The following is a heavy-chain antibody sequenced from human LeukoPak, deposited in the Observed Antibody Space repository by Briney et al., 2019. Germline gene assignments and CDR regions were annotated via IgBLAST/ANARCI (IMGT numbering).Heavy chain of an antibody. V-gene: IGHV4-4*02. CDR1: GDSIRRSNW. D-gene: IGHD3-10*01. CDR3: AREGSGSFPLRP. Sequence: PSETLSLTCAVSGDSIRRSNWWSWVRQPPGKGLEWIGEIYHSGTTNYNPSLKSRVTISLDKSKNQFSLKLSSVTAADSAVYYCAREGSGSFPLRPWGQGTLVTVSS. J-gene: IGHJ5*02. CDR2: IYHSGTT.